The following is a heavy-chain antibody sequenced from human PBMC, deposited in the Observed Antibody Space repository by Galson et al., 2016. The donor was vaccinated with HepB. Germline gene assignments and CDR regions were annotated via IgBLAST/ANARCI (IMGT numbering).Heavy chain of an antibody. D-gene: IGHD1-26*01. V-gene: IGHV3-30*18. CDR2: ISYHENNK. J-gene: IGHJ5*02. CDR1: GFTFTSYD. CDR3: AKDGVGTIADWFDA. Sequence: SLRLSCAASGFTFTSYDMHWVRQAPGKGLEWVAGISYHENNKYYGDSVKGRFTISRDNSRNTLYLQMNSLRSEDTAVYYCAKDGVGTIADWFDAWGQGTLVTVSS.